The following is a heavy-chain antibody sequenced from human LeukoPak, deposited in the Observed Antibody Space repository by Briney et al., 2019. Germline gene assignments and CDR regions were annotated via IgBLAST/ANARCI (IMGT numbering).Heavy chain of an antibody. CDR1: GYTFTGYY. CDR3: ARVDEWMLHDI. J-gene: IGHJ3*02. Sequence: GASVKVSCKTSGYTFTGYYMHWVRQAPGQGLEWMGWINLNSGGTNYAQTFQGRVTMTRDTSISTAYMDLSRLRPDDTAVYYCARVDEWMLHDIWGQGTVVTVSS. D-gene: IGHD3-16*01. CDR2: INLNSGGT. V-gene: IGHV1-2*02.